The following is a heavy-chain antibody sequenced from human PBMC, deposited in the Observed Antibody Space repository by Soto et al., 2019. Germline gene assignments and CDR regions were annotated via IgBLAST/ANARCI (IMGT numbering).Heavy chain of an antibody. Sequence: ASVKVSCKTSGFIFSNYAVSWVRQAPGQGLEWMGWINPNSGGTNYAQKFQGWVTMTRDTSISTAYMELSRLRSDDTAVYYCARTYYYGSGSYSPDYYYGMDVWSQGTTVTVSS. CDR2: INPNSGGT. CDR1: GFIFSNYA. V-gene: IGHV1-2*04. J-gene: IGHJ6*02. D-gene: IGHD3-10*01. CDR3: ARTYYYGSGSYSPDYYYGMDV.